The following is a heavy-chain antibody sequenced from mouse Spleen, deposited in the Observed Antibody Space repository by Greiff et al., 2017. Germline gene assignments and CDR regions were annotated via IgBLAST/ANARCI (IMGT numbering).Heavy chain of an antibody. J-gene: IGHJ3*01. Sequence: VQLQESGAELVRPGASVTLSCKASGYTFTDYEMHWVKQTPVHGLEWIGAIDPETGGTAYNQKFKGKAILTADKSSSTAYMELRSLTSEDSAVYYCTRSDYDWGQGTLVTVSA. D-gene: IGHD1-1*01. CDR3: TRSDYD. CDR1: GYTFTDYE. V-gene: IGHV1-15*01. CDR2: IDPETGGT.